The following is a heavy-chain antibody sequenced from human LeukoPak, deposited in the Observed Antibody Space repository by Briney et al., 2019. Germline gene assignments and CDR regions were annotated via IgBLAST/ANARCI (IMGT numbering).Heavy chain of an antibody. CDR1: GVTYSIYA. CDR2: ISGSGGSI. D-gene: IGHD6-13*01. V-gene: IGHV3-23*01. CDR3: AKEEGLYSNSPMGGY. J-gene: IGHJ4*02. Sequence: GGPLRLSCAASGVTYSIYAMSGVRDAPGKGLEGGPAISGSGGSIYYAHPVKGRFTISRENSKNTLYLQMNSLRAEDTAVYYCAKEEGLYSNSPMGGYWGQGTLVTVSS.